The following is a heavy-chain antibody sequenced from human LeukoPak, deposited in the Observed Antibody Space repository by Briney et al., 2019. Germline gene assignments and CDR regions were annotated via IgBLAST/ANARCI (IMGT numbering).Heavy chain of an antibody. Sequence: PSETLSLTCAVSIDSTSGNYWSWVRQSPGKGLEWIGEVHRSVRTNYMPSLKSRVTISVDTSKNQFSLRLNSVTAADTAVYYCARSLRGGYYFTGDYWGQGTLVTVSS. J-gene: IGHJ4*02. D-gene: IGHD3-22*01. CDR2: VHRSVRT. CDR3: ARSLRGGYYFTGDY. CDR1: IDSTSGNY. V-gene: IGHV4-34*01.